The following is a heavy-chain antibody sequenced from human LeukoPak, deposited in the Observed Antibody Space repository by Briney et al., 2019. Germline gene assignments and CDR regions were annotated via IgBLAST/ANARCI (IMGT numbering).Heavy chain of an antibody. CDR3: ARDLSSTWYRVIPFDAFNI. J-gene: IGHJ3*02. Sequence: GGSLSLSCAASGFTFSSYWMSWVRQAPGKGLEWVASIKQDGNEKYYVDSVKGRFTISRDSAKNSLYLQMNSLRAEDTAIYYCARDLSSTWYRVIPFDAFNIWGQGTMVTVSS. V-gene: IGHV3-7*03. CDR2: IKQDGNEK. D-gene: IGHD6-13*01. CDR1: GFTFSSYW.